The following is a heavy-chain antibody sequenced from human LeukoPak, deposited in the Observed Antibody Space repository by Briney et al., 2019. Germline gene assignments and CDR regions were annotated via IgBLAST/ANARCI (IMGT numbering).Heavy chain of an antibody. V-gene: IGHV4-59*01. CDR2: IYYSGST. D-gene: IGHD3-10*01. CDR3: ARGGITMVRGVIGWFDP. CDR1: GGSISSYY. Sequence: SETLSLTCTVSGGSISSYYWSWIRQPPGKGLEWIGYIYYSGSTNYNPSLKSRVTISVDTSKNQFSLKLSSVDAADKAVYYCARGGITMVRGVIGWFDPWGQGTLVTVSS. J-gene: IGHJ5*02.